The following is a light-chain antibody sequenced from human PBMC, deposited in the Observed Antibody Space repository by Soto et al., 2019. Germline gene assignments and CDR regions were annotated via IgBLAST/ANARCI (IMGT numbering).Light chain of an antibody. CDR2: AAS. CDR1: QGISTY. J-gene: IGKJ1*01. CDR3: QQSYSTTWT. V-gene: IGKV1-39*01. Sequence: DIQMTQSPSSLSASVGDRVTITCLASQGISTYLNCYQQKPGKAPKLLIYAASSLQSGVPSRFSGSGSERDLTLTISSLQPEDFATYSCQQSYSTTWTFGKGTKVDI.